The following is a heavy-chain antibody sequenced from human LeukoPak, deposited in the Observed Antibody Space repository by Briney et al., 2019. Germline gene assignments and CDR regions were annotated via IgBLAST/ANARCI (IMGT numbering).Heavy chain of an antibody. J-gene: IGHJ5*02. D-gene: IGHD3-22*01. CDR2: IYYSGST. CDR3: ARLRITMISWFDP. V-gene: IGHV4-39*07. Sequence: KPSETLSLTCTVSGGSISSSSYYWGWIRQPPGKGLEWIGSIYYSGSTYYNPSLKSRVTISVDTSKNQFSLKLSSVTAADTAVYYCARLRITMISWFDPWGQGTLVTVSP. CDR1: GGSISSSSYY.